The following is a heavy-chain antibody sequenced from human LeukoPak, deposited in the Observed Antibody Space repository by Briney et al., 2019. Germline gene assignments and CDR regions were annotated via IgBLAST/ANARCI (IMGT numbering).Heavy chain of an antibody. CDR2: IRSETYGGTT. CDR3: SRDRTLYSNYAFDC. V-gene: IGHV3-49*04. D-gene: IGHD4-11*01. J-gene: IGHJ4*02. Sequence: GGSLRLSCTASGFTFGDYAMNWVRQAPGKGLGWVGFIRSETYGGTTEYAASVKGRFTISRDDSKSIAYLQMNSLKTEDTAVYYCSRDRTLYSNYAFDCWGQGTLVTVSS. CDR1: GFTFGDYA.